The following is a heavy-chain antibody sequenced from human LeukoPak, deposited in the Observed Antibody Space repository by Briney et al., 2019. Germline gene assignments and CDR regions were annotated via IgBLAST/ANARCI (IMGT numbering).Heavy chain of an antibody. CDR1: GFSFSSYA. CDR2: ISGSGGNT. D-gene: IGHD6-13*01. V-gene: IGHV3-23*01. J-gene: IGHJ4*02. CDR3: AKVSWANYFDY. Sequence: GGSLRLTCAASGFSFSSYAMSWVRQAPGKGLEWVSAISGSGGNTYYADSVRGRFTISRDNSKNTLYLQMNSLRAEDTAIYYCAKVSWANYFDYWGQGTLVTVSS.